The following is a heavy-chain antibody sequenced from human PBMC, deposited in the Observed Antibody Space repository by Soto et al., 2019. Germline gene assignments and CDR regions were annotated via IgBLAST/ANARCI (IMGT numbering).Heavy chain of an antibody. CDR3: ARDRVAAGGYYYGMDV. J-gene: IGHJ6*02. D-gene: IGHD6-13*01. CDR2: INPNSGGT. V-gene: IGHV1-2*04. CDR1: VYTFTGYY. Sequence: XSVKVSCKASVYTFTGYYMHWVRQAPGQGLEWMGWINPNSGGTNYAQKFQGWVTMTRDTSISTAYMELSRLRSDDTAVYYCARDRVAAGGYYYGMDVWGQGTTVTVSS.